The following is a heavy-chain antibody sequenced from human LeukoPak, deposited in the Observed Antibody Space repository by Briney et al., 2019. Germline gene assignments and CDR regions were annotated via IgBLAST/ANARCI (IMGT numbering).Heavy chain of an antibody. Sequence: ASVKVSCKASGYTFTSYYMHWVRQAPGQGLEWMGIINPSGGSTSYAQKFQGRVTMTRDMSTSTVYMELSSLRSEDTAVYYCARDKAFIFGVVINNWFDPWGQGTLVTVSS. D-gene: IGHD3-3*01. V-gene: IGHV1-46*01. CDR2: INPSGGST. J-gene: IGHJ5*02. CDR3: ARDKAFIFGVVINNWFDP. CDR1: GYTFTSYY.